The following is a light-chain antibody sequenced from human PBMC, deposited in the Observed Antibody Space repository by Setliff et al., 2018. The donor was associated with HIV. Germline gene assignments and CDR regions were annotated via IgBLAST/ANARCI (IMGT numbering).Light chain of an antibody. Sequence: QSALTQPASVSGSTGRSITISCTGTSSDGGGYSHVSWYQQNTGKAPKLIIYEVRKRPSGVSNPFSGSKSGNTASLTISGLHAEDEADYYCSSYAVTNTLHFGTWTKVTVL. V-gene: IGLV2-14*01. CDR1: SSDGGGYSH. CDR2: EVR. J-gene: IGLJ1*01. CDR3: SSYAVTNTLH.